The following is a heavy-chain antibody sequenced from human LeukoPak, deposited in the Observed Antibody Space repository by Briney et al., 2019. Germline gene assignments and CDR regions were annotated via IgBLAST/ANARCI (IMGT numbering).Heavy chain of an antibody. J-gene: IGHJ4*02. CDR1: GGSISSYY. Sequence: SETLSLTCTVSGGSISSYYWSWIRQPPGKGLEWIGYIYYSGSTNYNPSLKSRVTISVDTSKNQFSLKLSSVTAADTAVYYCARGPYSSSWSGHFDYWGQGTLVTVSS. D-gene: IGHD6-13*01. CDR2: IYYSGST. V-gene: IGHV4-59*01. CDR3: ARGPYSSSWSGHFDY.